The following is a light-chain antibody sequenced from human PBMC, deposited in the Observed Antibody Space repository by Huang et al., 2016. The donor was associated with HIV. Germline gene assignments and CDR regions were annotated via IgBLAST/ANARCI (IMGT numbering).Light chain of an antibody. CDR1: PGVSSN. V-gene: IGKV3-15*01. J-gene: IGKJ2*01. Sequence: ETEMTQSPVTLSVSPGERATLSCRASPGVSSNLAWYQQTHGQAPRLLLYDTSTRATGIPARFSGSGSGTEFTLTISGLQSEDFAVYYCQQYSDGYTFGQGTKVDVK. CDR3: QQYSDGYT. CDR2: DTS.